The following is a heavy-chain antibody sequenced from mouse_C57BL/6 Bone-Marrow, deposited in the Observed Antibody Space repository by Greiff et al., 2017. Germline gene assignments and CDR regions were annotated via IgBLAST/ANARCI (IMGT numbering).Heavy chain of an antibody. V-gene: IGHV1-39*01. CDR2: INPNYGTT. J-gene: IGHJ3*01. CDR1: GYSFTDYN. CDR3: ASYYYGSSPGFAY. Sequence: VQLQQSGPELVKPGASVKISCKASGYSFTDYNMNWVKQSNGKILEWIGVINPNYGTTSYNQKFKGKATLTVDQSSSTAYMQLNSLTSEDSAVYYCASYYYGSSPGFAYWGQGTLVTVSA. D-gene: IGHD1-1*01.